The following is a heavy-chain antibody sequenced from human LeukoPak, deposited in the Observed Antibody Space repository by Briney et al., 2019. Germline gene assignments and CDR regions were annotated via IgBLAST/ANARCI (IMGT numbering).Heavy chain of an antibody. D-gene: IGHD6-19*01. CDR1: GFTFSSYG. Sequence: PGGSLRLSCAASGFTFSSYGMHWVRQAPGKGLEWVAVISSDGNTKNYADSMKGQFTISRDNSKNTLFLQMNSLRAEDTAVYYCARDSPRLSGWLGHFDYWGQGTLVTVSS. V-gene: IGHV3-30*03. CDR2: ISSDGNTK. CDR3: ARDSPRLSGWLGHFDY. J-gene: IGHJ4*02.